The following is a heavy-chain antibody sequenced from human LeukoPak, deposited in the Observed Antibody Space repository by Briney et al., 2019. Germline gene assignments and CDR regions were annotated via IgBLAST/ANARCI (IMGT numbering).Heavy chain of an antibody. CDR2: MNPNSGNT. Sequence: ASVNVSCKASGYTFTSYDINWVRQATGQGLEWMGWMNPNSGNTGYAQKFQGRVTMTRSTSISTAYMELSSLRSEDTAVYYCARGTDDTPWGFDYWGQGTLVTVSS. CDR1: GYTFTSYD. CDR3: ARGTDDTPWGFDY. D-gene: IGHD3-22*01. V-gene: IGHV1-8*01. J-gene: IGHJ4*02.